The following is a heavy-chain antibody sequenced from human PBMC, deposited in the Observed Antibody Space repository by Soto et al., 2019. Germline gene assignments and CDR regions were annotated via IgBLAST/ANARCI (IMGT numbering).Heavy chain of an antibody. CDR1: GGTFSNYS. Sequence: SVKVSCKASGGTFSNYSISWVGQSPVQGIEWMGNIIPVFGTTNFARKFLGRVTITADKSTGTAYMELSSLRSEATAVYYCARDYYDGRGYYSWYFALWGRGTLVTVSS. J-gene: IGHJ2*01. D-gene: IGHD3-22*01. CDR2: IIPVFGTT. V-gene: IGHV1-69*06. CDR3: ARDYYDGRGYYSWYFAL.